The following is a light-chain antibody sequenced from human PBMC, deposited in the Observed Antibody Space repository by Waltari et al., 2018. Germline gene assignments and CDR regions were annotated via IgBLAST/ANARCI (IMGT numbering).Light chain of an antibody. Sequence: EIVLTQSPATLSLSPGERANLSCRASQTVNSYLAWYQHRPGQAPRLLIYDTSQRATGIPARFSGGGYGTDFTLTISSLEPEDFAVYYWQQRARLAFGGGTKVEIK. CDR2: DTS. J-gene: IGKJ4*01. V-gene: IGKV3-11*01. CDR3: QQRARLA. CDR1: QTVNSY.